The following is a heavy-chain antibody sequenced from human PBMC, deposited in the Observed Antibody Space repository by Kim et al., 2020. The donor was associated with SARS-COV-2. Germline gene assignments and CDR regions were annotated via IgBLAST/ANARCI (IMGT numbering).Heavy chain of an antibody. D-gene: IGHD5-12*01. J-gene: IGHJ4*02. CDR3: AKGGDSGYDYFDY. CDR2: IWYDGSNK. V-gene: IGHV3-33*06. Sequence: GGSLRLSCAASGLTFSSYGMHWVRQAPGKGLEWVAVIWYDGSNKYYADSVKGRFTISRDNSKNTLYLQMNSLRAEDTAVYYCAKGGDSGYDYFDYWGQGTLVTVSS. CDR1: GLTFSSYG.